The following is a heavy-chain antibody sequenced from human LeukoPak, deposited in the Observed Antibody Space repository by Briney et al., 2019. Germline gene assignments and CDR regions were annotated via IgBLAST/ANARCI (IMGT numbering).Heavy chain of an antibody. J-gene: IGHJ1*01. CDR2: ISGSGGST. Sequence: PGGSLRFSCAASGFTFSIYSMNWVRQAPGKGLEWVSAISGSGGSTYYADSVKGRFTISRDNSKNTLYLQMNSLRAEDTAVYYCAKDLDRTTVRPEYFQHWGQGTLVTVSS. CDR3: AKDLDRTTVRPEYFQH. CDR1: GFTFSIYS. V-gene: IGHV3-23*01. D-gene: IGHD4-11*01.